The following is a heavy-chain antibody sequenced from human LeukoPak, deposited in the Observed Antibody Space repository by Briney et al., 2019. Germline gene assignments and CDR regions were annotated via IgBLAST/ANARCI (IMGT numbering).Heavy chain of an antibody. V-gene: IGHV4-34*01. J-gene: IGHJ5*02. D-gene: IGHD3-3*01. CDR2: INHSGST. Sequence: PSETLSLTCAVYGGSFSGYYWSWIRQPPGKGLEWIGEINHSGSTNYNPSLKSRVTISVDTSKNQFSLKLSSVTAADTAVYYCARRVTDSGVVIMSWFDPWGQGALVTVSS. CDR1: GGSFSGYY. CDR3: ARRVTDSGVVIMSWFDP.